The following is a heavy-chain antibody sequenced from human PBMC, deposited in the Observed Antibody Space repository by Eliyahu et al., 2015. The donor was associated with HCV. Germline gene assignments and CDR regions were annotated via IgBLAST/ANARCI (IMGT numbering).Heavy chain of an antibody. J-gene: IGHJ4*02. V-gene: IGHV1-2*02. D-gene: IGHD2-21*02. Sequence: GLEWMGWINPRNGDSKYAQKFQGRVALTRDTPITTAYLDLTELTPDDTAVYFCAREAMGLPTVTDHCDSWGQGTQVTVS. CDR3: AREAMGLPTVTDHCDS. CDR2: INPRNGDS.